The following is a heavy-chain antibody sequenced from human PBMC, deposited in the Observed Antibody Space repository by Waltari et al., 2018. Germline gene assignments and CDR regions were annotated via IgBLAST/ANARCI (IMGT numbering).Heavy chain of an antibody. CDR1: GGSISSSNW. D-gene: IGHD3-9*01. CDR2: IYHSGST. V-gene: IGHV4-4*02. Sequence: QVQLQESGPGLVKPSGTLSLTCAVSGGSISSSNWWSWVRQPPGKGLEWIGEIYHSGSTNDNPARKRRVTISVDKSKNQCSLKLSSVTAADTAVYYCARARHDILTGTRYYFDYWGQGTLVTVSS. J-gene: IGHJ4*02. CDR3: ARARHDILTGTRYYFDY.